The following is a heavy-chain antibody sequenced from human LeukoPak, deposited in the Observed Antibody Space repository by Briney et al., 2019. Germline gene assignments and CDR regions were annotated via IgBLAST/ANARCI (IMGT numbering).Heavy chain of an antibody. J-gene: IGHJ4*02. CDR2: FYSGGST. Sequence: GGSLRLSCAASGFTVSSNYMSWVRQAPGKGLEWVSVFYSGGSTYYADSVKGRFTISRDNSKDTLYLQMSSVRVDDTAVYYCARDRGRYYDSRGFYWGYYFDSWGQGILVTVST. V-gene: IGHV3-53*01. CDR3: ARDRGRYYDSRGFYWGYYFDS. D-gene: IGHD3-22*01. CDR1: GFTVSSNY.